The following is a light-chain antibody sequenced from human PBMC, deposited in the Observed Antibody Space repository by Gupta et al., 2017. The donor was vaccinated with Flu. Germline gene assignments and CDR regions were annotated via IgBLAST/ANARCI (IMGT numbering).Light chain of an antibody. V-gene: IGLV1-51*01. CDR2: EDN. J-gene: IGLJ3*02. CDR3: ATWDTTLSVRV. Sequence: QSLLTQPPSVSAAPGQKVTISCSGSSSNIGSNYVSWYQQFPGTAPKVLIYEDNERPAGIPDRFSASKSGTSATLAITGLQTGDEAAFYCATWDTTLSVRVFGGGTKLTVL. CDR1: SSNIGSNY.